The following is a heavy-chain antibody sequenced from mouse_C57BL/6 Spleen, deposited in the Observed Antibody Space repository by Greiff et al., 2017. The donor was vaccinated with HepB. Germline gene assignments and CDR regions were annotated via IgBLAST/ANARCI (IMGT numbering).Heavy chain of an antibody. CDR2: IHPNSGST. CDR3: GRRAYYGSSDYCDY. CDR1: GYTFTSYW. D-gene: IGHD1-1*01. Sequence: QVQLQHPGAELVKPGASVKFSCKASGYTFTSYWMHWVKQRPGQGLEWIGMIHPNSGSTNYNEKFKSKATLTVDKSSSTAYMQLSSLTSEDSAVYDCGRRAYYGSSDYCDYWGQGTTLTDSS. J-gene: IGHJ2*01. V-gene: IGHV1-64*01.